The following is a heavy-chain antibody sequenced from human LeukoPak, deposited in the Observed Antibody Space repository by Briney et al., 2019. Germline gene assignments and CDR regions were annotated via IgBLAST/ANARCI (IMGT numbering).Heavy chain of an antibody. CDR3: GREGSGTTTYYFDY. CDR1: GGSISSGDYY. Sequence: SETVSLTRTLSGGSISSGDYYYTRVRQPPGKGLEGIGYIYYHESTHYNQTLKSRVTISVDTSKNQYFLKLSSVTAADTAVYYCGREGSGTTTYYFDYWGQGTLVTVSS. D-gene: IGHD1-7*01. CDR2: IYYHEST. V-gene: IGHV4-30-4*08. J-gene: IGHJ4*02.